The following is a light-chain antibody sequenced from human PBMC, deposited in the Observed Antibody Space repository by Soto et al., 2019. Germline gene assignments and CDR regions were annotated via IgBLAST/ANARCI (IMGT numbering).Light chain of an antibody. CDR3: QQYGSSPPVT. J-gene: IGKJ5*01. Sequence: EIVLTQSPGTLSLTPGERATLSCRASQSVSSSYLAWYQRKPGQAPRLLIYGASGRATGIPDRFSGSGSGTDVTLTINRLEHEDFAGYYCQQYGSSPPVTFGQGTRLEIK. CDR1: QSVSSSY. V-gene: IGKV3-20*01. CDR2: GAS.